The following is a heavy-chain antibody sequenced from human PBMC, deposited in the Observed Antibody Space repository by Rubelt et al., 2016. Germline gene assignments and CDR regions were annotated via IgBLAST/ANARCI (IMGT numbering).Heavy chain of an antibody. J-gene: IGHJ4*02. V-gene: IGHV4-39*07. D-gene: IGHD5-12*01. CDR2: IYYSGST. CDR1: GGSISSSTYY. CDR3: AGGRGYSGYDYGY. Sequence: QLQLQESGPGLVKPSETLSLTCTVSGGSISSSTYYWGWIRQPPGKGLEWIGSIYYSGSTYYNPSLKSHVTISVDTSKHKFCCKLSSWTAADTAVYYCAGGRGYSGYDYGYWGQGTLVTVSS.